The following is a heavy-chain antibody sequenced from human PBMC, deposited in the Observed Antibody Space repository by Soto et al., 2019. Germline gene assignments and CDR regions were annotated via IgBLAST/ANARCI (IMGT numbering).Heavy chain of an antibody. D-gene: IGHD2-8*01. CDR2: VDGSGADT. V-gene: IGHV3-23*01. Sequence: GGSLRLSCAASGFTFSSHAMGWLRQAPGTEPEWVAFVDGSGADTSYADSVKGRFTISRDNSENSLYLDTNRLRAEDTGRYFCAKEIFAAAYAATSAFDLWGQGTLVTVSS. CDR3: AKEIFAAAYAATSAFDL. CDR1: GFTFSSHA. J-gene: IGHJ4*02.